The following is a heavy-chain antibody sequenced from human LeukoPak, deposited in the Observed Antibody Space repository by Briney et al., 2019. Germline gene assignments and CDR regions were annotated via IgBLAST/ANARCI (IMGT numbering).Heavy chain of an antibody. CDR2: ITDSGINT. CDR1: GFTFSSHA. CDR3: AKGTLGSCSGASCYPLDY. J-gene: IGHJ4*02. Sequence: PGASLRLSCAASGFTFSSHAMAWVRQAPVKGLEWVSVITDSGINTYYTDSVKGRFTISRDNSKNTLYLQMNSLRAEDTAVYYCAKGTLGSCSGASCYPLDYWGQGTLVTVSS. V-gene: IGHV3-23*01. D-gene: IGHD2-15*01.